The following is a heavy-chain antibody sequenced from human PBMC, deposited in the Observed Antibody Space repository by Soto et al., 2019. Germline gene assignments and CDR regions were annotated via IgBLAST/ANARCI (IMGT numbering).Heavy chain of an antibody. J-gene: IGHJ5*02. CDR1: GGTFSSYA. Sequence: QVQLVQSGAEVQKPGSSVKVSCKASGGTFSSYAISWVRQAPGQGLEWMGGIIPIFGTANYAQKFQGRVTITADESTSTAYGELSSLRSEDTAVYYCASEDGYSGYDFGWFDPWGQGPLVTVSS. V-gene: IGHV1-69*01. CDR2: IIPIFGTA. D-gene: IGHD5-12*01. CDR3: ASEDGYSGYDFGWFDP.